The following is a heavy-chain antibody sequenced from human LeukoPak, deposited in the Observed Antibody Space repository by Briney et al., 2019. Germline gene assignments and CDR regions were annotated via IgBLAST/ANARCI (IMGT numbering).Heavy chain of an antibody. CDR2: IYYSGST. Sequence: PSETLSLTCTVSGGSISSYYWSWIRQPPGKGLEWIGYIYYSGSTNYNPSLKSRVTKSVDTSKNQFSLKLSSVTAADTAVYYCARSDYGDYLPDAFDIWGQGTMVTVSS. V-gene: IGHV4-59*01. J-gene: IGHJ3*02. D-gene: IGHD4-17*01. CDR3: ARSDYGDYLPDAFDI. CDR1: GGSISSYY.